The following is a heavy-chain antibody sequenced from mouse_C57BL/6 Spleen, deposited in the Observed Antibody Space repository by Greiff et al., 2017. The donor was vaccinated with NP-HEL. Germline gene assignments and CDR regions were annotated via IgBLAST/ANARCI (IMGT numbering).Heavy chain of an antibody. J-gene: IGHJ2*01. CDR1: GYTFTSYW. CDR3: ARGDYGNYVPPGY. D-gene: IGHD2-1*01. Sequence: VQLQQPGAELVRPGTSVKLSCKASGYTFTSYWMHWVKQRPGQGLEWIGVIDPSDSYTNYNQKFKGKATLTVDTSSSTAYMQLSSLTSEDSAVYYCARGDYGNYVPPGYWGQGTTLKVSS. CDR2: IDPSDSYT. V-gene: IGHV1-59*01.